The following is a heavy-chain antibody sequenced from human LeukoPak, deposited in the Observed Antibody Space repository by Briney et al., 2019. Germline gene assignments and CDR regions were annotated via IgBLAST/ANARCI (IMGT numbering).Heavy chain of an antibody. J-gene: IGHJ4*02. CDR1: GYTFTSYG. CDR2: ISAYNGNT. CDR3: ARDRVLSYCSAGSCYFGY. D-gene: IGHD2-15*01. Sequence: ASVKVSCKASGYTFTSYGISWVRQAPGQGLEWMGWISAYNGNTNYAQKLQGRVTMTTDTSTSTAYMELRSLRSDDTAVYYCARDRVLSYCSAGSCYFGYWGKGTLVTVSS. V-gene: IGHV1-18*01.